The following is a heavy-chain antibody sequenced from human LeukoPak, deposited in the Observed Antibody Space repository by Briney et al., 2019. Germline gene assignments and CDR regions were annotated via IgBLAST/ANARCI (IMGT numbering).Heavy chain of an antibody. V-gene: IGHV3-7*01. Sequence: GGSLRLSCEGSGFTFSNYWMGWVRQAPGKGLQWVANIKTDGSEKYYVDSVKGQFTISRDNAKNSLYLQMNSLRAEDTAVYYCATYSSLNRREFQYWGQGTLLTVSS. CDR1: GFTFSNYW. CDR3: ATYSSLNRREFQY. J-gene: IGHJ1*01. CDR2: IKTDGSEK. D-gene: IGHD3-22*01.